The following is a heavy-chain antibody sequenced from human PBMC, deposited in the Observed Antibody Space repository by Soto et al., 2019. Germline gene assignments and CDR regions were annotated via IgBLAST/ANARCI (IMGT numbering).Heavy chain of an antibody. CDR1: GGSFSDDASSSDWY. D-gene: IGHD3-3*01. J-gene: IGHJ6*02. CDR2: IYHSGNT. Sequence: SETLSLTCAVYGGSFSDDASSSDWYWNWIRQPPGKGLEWIGEIYHSGNTKYNPSLKSRVTISVDKSKNQFSLKLNSVTAADTAVYYCARENDVWSGPNGQDVWGQGTTVTFSS. CDR3: ARENDVWSGPNGQDV. V-gene: IGHV4-34*01.